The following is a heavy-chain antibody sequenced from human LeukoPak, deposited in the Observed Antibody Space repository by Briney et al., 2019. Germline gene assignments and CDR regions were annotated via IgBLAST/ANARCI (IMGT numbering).Heavy chain of an antibody. V-gene: IGHV3-23*01. CDR3: ARAYCGGDCSQDY. CDR1: GFTFSSYA. J-gene: IGHJ4*02. CDR2: ISGSGGST. D-gene: IGHD2-21*02. Sequence: GGSLRLSCAASGFTFSSYAMSWVRQAPGKGLEWVSAISGSGGSTYYADSVKGRFTISRDNSKNTLYLQMNSLRAEDTAVYYCARAYCGGDCSQDYWGQGTLVTVSS.